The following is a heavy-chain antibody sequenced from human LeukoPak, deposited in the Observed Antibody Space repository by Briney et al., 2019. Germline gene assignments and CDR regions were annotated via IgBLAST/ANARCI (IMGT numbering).Heavy chain of an antibody. CDR1: GYTFTSYG. D-gene: IGHD5-18*01. CDR2: ISAYNGNT. J-gene: IGHJ4*02. Sequence: GASVKVSCKASGYTFTSYGISWVRQAPGQGLEWMGWISAYNGNTNYAQKLQGRVTMTTDTSTSTAYMELRSLRSDDTAVYYCASPLGGYSYGPLDYWGQGTLVTVSS. V-gene: IGHV1-18*01. CDR3: ASPLGGYSYGPLDY.